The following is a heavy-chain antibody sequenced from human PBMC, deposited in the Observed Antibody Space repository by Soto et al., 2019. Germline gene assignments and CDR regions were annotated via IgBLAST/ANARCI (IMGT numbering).Heavy chain of an antibody. CDR3: ARDALSRDSI. CDR2: ISYSGST. J-gene: IGHJ4*02. Sequence: QVQLQESGPGLVKPSQTLSLTCTFSGGSISSGGYYWSWIRQHPGKGLEWIGYISYSGSTYYNPYLESRFTISVDTSKNQFSLKLSSVTAADTAVYYCARDALSRDSIWGQGTLVTVSS. V-gene: IGHV4-31*03. D-gene: IGHD3-22*01. CDR1: GGSISSGGYY.